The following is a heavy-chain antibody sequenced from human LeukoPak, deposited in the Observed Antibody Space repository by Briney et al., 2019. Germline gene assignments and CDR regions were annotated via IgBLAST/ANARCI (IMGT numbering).Heavy chain of an antibody. V-gene: IGHV3-21*01. CDR2: ISSTSSYI. J-gene: IGHJ4*02. Sequence: GGSLRLSCAASGFTFSTYSMNWVRQAPGKGLEWVSSISSTSSYIYYADSLKGRFTISRDNSKNSLYPQMNSLRAEDTAVYYCARGNNYGSGSHLIDYWGQGTLVTVSS. D-gene: IGHD3-10*01. CDR3: ARGNNYGSGSHLIDY. CDR1: GFTFSTYS.